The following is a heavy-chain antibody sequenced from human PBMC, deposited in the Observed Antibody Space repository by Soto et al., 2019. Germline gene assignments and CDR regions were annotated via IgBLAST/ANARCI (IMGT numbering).Heavy chain of an antibody. CDR1: GFTFSSYV. CDR3: AKVLLTYTSGWYHPHFDY. V-gene: IGHV3-30*18. J-gene: IGHJ4*02. Sequence: GGSLRLSCAASGFTFSSYVMHWVRQAPGKGLEWVAVVSNDGGNKDYADSVKGRFTISRDNSKNTLYLQMNSLRAEDTAVYYCAKVLLTYTSGWYHPHFDYWGQGTLVTVSS. CDR2: VSNDGGNK. D-gene: IGHD6-19*01.